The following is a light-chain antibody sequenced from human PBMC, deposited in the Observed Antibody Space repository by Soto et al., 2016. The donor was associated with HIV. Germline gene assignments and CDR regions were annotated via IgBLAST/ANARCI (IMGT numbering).Light chain of an antibody. J-gene: IGLJ3*02. CDR1: LLAKKY. CDR2: KDS. V-gene: IGLV3-27*01. CDR3: YSTSDNSGV. Sequence: SYELTQPPSVSVSPGQTARITCSGDLLAKKYARWFQQKPGQAPVLVIYKDSERPSEIPERFSGSTSGTTVTLTISGAQVEDEADYYCYSTSDNSGVFGGG.